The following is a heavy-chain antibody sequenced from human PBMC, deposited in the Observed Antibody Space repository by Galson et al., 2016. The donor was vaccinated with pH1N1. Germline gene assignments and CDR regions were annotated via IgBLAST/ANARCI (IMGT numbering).Heavy chain of an antibody. D-gene: IGHD5-18*01. CDR3: ARARIQLWLGIDC. CDR2: IYANGNT. CDR1: GGSISRTGHF. J-gene: IGHJ4*02. Sequence: SGGSISRTGHFWTWIRQPAGKGLEWIGRIYANGNTTYNPSLKSRVTILLDTSQNQFSLKLSSVTAADTAVYYCARARIQLWLGIDCWGQGTLVTVSS. V-gene: IGHV4-61*02.